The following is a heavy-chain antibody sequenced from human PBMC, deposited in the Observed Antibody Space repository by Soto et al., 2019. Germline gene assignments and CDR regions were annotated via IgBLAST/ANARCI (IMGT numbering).Heavy chain of an antibody. CDR1: GYPVTAYY. J-gene: IGHJ3*02. D-gene: IGHD3-3*01. V-gene: IGHV1-2*02. Sequence: QLHLVQSGAVVKKPGASVTVSCSASGYPVTAYYMHWVRQAPGRGLEWMGGINPATGAEKYTQTFRGGGTRTKDTSPRTIFMEPSCLTSEDTAVFYCARGGGVGVAGSAAFDMWGQGTLVTVSS. CDR3: ARGGGVGVAGSAAFDM. CDR2: INPATGAE.